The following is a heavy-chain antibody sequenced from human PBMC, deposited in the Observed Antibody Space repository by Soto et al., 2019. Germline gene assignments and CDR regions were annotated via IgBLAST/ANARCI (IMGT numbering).Heavy chain of an antibody. CDR1: GYTFTSYA. J-gene: IGHJ6*03. CDR3: ARVDDWGYMDV. V-gene: IGHV1-3*01. Sequence: QVQLVQSGAEVKKPGASVKVSCQASGYTFTSYAMHWVRQAPGQRREWMGWINAGNGNTKYSQKFQGRVTITRDTPARTAYMELSSLRSEDTAVYYCARVDDWGYMDVWGKGTTVTVSS. CDR2: INAGNGNT. D-gene: IGHD3-16*01.